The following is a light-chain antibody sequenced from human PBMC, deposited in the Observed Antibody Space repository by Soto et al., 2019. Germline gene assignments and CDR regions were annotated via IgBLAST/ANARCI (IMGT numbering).Light chain of an antibody. V-gene: IGKV1-5*01. CDR1: QSISHY. J-gene: IGKJ1*01. CDR3: QHHNSYSQT. Sequence: DIQMTQSPPTLSASVGDRVTITCRASQSISHYLAWYQQMPGKAPKLLIYGASTLQSGVPSRFSGSGSGAEFTLTISSLQPDDFGTYFCQHHNSYSQTFGQGTKV. CDR2: GAS.